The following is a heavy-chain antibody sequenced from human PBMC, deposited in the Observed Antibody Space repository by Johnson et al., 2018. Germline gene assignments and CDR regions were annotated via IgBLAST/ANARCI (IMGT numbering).Heavy chain of an antibody. CDR2: ISWNSGSI. CDR1: GFTFDDYA. CDR3: ARDAGTVVSGYFQH. Sequence: VQLVESGGGLVQPGRSLRLSCAASGFTFDDYAMHWVRQAPGKGLEWVSGISWNSGSIGYADSVKGRFTISRDNATNSLYLQMNSLSAEDTAVYYCARDAGTVVSGYFQHWGQGTLVTVSS. V-gene: IGHV3-9*01. J-gene: IGHJ1*01. D-gene: IGHD1-1*01.